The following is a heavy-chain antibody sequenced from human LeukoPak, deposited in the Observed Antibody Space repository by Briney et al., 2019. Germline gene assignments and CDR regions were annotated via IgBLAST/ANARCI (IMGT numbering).Heavy chain of an antibody. CDR3: ARSTYYNILTGYYGYFDL. D-gene: IGHD3-9*01. CDR2: IYYSGTT. Sequence: SHTLSLTCAVSIYSTSSTHWWGWIRQPPGKGLEWIGNIYYSGTTYYNPSLKSRVTRSVDTSKNQFSLKLSSVTAVDTAVYYCARSTYYNILTGYYGYFDLWGRGTLVTVSS. J-gene: IGHJ2*01. V-gene: IGHV4-28*01. CDR1: IYSTSSTHW.